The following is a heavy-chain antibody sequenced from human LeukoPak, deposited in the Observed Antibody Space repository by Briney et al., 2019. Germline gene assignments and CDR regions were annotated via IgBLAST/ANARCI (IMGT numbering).Heavy chain of an antibody. CDR1: GGTFSSYA. CDR3: ARDFDSSGFQGGGAFDI. V-gene: IGHV1-69*05. J-gene: IGHJ3*02. Sequence: GASVKVSCTASGGTFSSYAISWVRQAPGQGLEWMGGIIPIFGTANYAQKFQGRVTITTDESTSTAYMELSSLRSEDTAVYYCARDFDSSGFQGGGAFDIWGQGTMVTVSS. CDR2: IIPIFGTA. D-gene: IGHD3-22*01.